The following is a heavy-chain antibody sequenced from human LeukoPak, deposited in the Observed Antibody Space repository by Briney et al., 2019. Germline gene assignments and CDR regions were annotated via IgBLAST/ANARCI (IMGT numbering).Heavy chain of an antibody. J-gene: IGHJ4*02. V-gene: IGHV3-21*01. CDR3: ARESYSTRDFDY. Sequence: GGSLRLSCAASGFTFSSYSMNWVRQAPGKGLEWVSSISSSSSYIYYADSVKGRFTISRDNAKNSLYLQMNSLRAEDTAVYYCARESYSTRDFDYWGQGTLVTVSS. D-gene: IGHD2/OR15-2a*01. CDR1: GFTFSSYS. CDR2: ISSSSSYI.